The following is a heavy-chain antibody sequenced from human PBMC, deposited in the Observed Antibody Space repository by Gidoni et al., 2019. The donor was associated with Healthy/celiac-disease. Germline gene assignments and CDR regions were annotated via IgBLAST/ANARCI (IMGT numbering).Heavy chain of an antibody. V-gene: IGHV3-30*18. J-gene: IGHJ4*02. Sequence: QVQLVESGGGVVQPGRSLRLSCAGSGCTFSSYGMHWVRQAPGKGLGWVAVISYDGSNKYYADSVKGRFTISRDKSKNTLYLQMNSLRAEDTAVYYCAKDGVATPFDYWGQGTLVTVSS. CDR3: AKDGVATPFDY. CDR2: ISYDGSNK. CDR1: GCTFSSYG. D-gene: IGHD5-12*01.